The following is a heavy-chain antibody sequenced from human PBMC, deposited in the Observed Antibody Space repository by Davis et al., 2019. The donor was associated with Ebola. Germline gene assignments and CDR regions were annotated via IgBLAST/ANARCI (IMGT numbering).Heavy chain of an antibody. Sequence: PSETLSLTCTVSGGSISRGGSYWSWVRQVPEKGLEWIGYIYYSGSTYYKPSLKSRVTISLDTSKNQFSLNLSSVTAADTAVYYCARDLRYDSSGSDYYFYMDVWGKGTTVTVSS. CDR1: GGSISRGGSY. J-gene: IGHJ6*03. D-gene: IGHD3-22*01. CDR2: IYYSGST. CDR3: ARDLRYDSSGSDYYFYMDV. V-gene: IGHV4-31*03.